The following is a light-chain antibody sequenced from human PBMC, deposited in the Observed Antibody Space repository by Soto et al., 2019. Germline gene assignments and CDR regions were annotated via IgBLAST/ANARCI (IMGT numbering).Light chain of an antibody. V-gene: IGLV1-44*01. CDR1: SSNIGSNT. Sequence: QSVLTQPPSASGTPGQRVTISCSGSSSNIGSNTVNWYQHLPGTAPKLLISSDNQRPSGVPDRFSGSKSGTSASLAISGLQSEDEADYYCAAWDDSMNVVFGGGTKVTV. CDR3: AAWDDSMNVV. CDR2: SDN. J-gene: IGLJ2*01.